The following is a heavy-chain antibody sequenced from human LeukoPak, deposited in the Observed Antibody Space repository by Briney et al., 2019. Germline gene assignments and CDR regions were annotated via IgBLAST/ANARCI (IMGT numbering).Heavy chain of an antibody. D-gene: IGHD5-18*01. V-gene: IGHV4-59*12. Sequence: SETLSLTCTVSGGXISSYYCSWIRQPPGKGLEWIGYIYYSGSTNYNPSLKSRVTISVDTSKNQFSLKLSSVTAADTAVYYCATVRGYSYGYVYWGQGTLVTVSS. CDR2: IYYSGST. CDR3: ATVRGYSYGYVY. CDR1: GGXISSYY. J-gene: IGHJ4*02.